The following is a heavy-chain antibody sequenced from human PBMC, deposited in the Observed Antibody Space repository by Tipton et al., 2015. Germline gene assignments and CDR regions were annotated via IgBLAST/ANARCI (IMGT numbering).Heavy chain of an antibody. CDR3: APGTSRFDP. CDR1: DGSISSYY. CDR2: IYYSGTT. J-gene: IGHJ5*02. D-gene: IGHD1-14*01. V-gene: IGHV4-59*01. Sequence: TLSLTCTVSDGSISSYYWSWIRQSPGKGLEWIGNIYYSGTTNYNASFKSRVTISVDTSKIQFSLKLSSVTAADTAVYYCAPGTSRFDPWGQGTLVTVSS.